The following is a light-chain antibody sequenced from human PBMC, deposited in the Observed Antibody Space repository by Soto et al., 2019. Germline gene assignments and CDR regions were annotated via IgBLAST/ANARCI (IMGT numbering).Light chain of an antibody. J-gene: IGKJ4*01. CDR2: DVS. V-gene: IGKV1D-13*01. CDR3: QKFDYSPPT. CDR1: QVFSSA. Sequence: AIQLTKSPDPPSGPVGDRITIPCRPSQVFSSAIAWYQHKPGKPPKLLIYDVSTLQSGVPSRFSGGGSGTDFTLIIDTLQPEDSATYYCQKFDYSPPTFGGGTKVDIK.